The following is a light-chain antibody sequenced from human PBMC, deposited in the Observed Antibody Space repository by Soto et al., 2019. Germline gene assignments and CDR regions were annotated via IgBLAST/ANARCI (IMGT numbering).Light chain of an antibody. CDR2: AAS. CDR3: QQCYIDLT. J-gene: IGKJ4*01. CDR1: QTIRTY. Sequence: DMQMTQSPSSLSASVGDRVTITCRASQTIRTYLNWYQQKPGKAPKLLIYAASNLQSGVPSRFRGSGSGTDFTLTITSLQPEDFATYYCQQCYIDLTFGGGTKVEIK. V-gene: IGKV1-39*01.